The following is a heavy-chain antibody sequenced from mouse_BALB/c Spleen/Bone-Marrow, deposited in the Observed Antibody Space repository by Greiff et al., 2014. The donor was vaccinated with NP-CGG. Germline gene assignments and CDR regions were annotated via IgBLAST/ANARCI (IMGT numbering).Heavy chain of an antibody. CDR1: GYVFTDYW. Sequence: VQLQQSGAELVRPGPSVKISCKASGYVFTDYWMNWLRQRPGQGLEWVGQIFPVNADTNYKANFKDKVTLTADKSSTTAYMQLNSLTSEDSAVYFCARFATGSSAYWGQGTLVTVSA. D-gene: IGHD1-1*01. CDR3: ARFATGSSAY. CDR2: IFPVNADT. J-gene: IGHJ3*01. V-gene: IGHV1-80*01.